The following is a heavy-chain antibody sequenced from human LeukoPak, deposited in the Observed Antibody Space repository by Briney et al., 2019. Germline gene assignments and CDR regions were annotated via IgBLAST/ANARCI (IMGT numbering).Heavy chain of an antibody. J-gene: IGHJ4*02. Sequence: GGSLRLSCAASGFTFSSYWMHWVRQAPGKGLVWVSRINTDGSGTTYADSVKGRFTISRDNLSNTLYLQMNSLRAEDTALYFCARAPYTTGRSFYFDSWGQGTLVTVSS. CDR2: INTDGSGT. D-gene: IGHD2-2*02. V-gene: IGHV3-74*01. CDR1: GFTFSSYW. CDR3: ARAPYTTGRSFYFDS.